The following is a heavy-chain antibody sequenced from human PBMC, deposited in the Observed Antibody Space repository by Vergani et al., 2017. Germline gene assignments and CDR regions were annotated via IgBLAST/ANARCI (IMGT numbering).Heavy chain of an antibody. J-gene: IGHJ4*02. V-gene: IGHV3-23*04. D-gene: IGHD3-9*01. CDR3: ARDRNYDIWTGSTNHFDH. Sequence: EVQLVESGGELVQPGRPLRLSCTASGFTFGDDAISWFRQAPGKGPEWVSGISASGAPTYYADSVKGRVTISRDNSKNTLYLQMNSLRVEDTAVYYCARDRNYDIWTGSTNHFDHWGPGTLVTVSS. CDR1: GFTFGDDA. CDR2: ISASGAPT.